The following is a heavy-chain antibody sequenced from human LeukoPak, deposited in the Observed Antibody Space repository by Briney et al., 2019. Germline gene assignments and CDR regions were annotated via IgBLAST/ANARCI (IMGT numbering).Heavy chain of an antibody. CDR1: GYTFDDYA. Sequence: GRSLRLSCAASGYTFDDYAMHWVRQAPGKGLEWVSGISWNSGSIGYADSAKGRFTISRDNAKNSLYLQMNSLRAEDTALYYCAKDIKRWEYYYYGMDVWGQGTTVTVSS. CDR3: AKDIKRWEYYYYGMDV. D-gene: IGHD5-24*01. J-gene: IGHJ6*02. CDR2: ISWNSGSI. V-gene: IGHV3-9*01.